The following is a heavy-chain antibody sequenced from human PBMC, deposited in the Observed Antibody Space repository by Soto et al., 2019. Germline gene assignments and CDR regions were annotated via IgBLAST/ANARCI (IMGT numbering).Heavy chain of an antibody. D-gene: IGHD2-2*01. CDR2: ISWDGGTT. J-gene: IGHJ4*02. CDR3: AKGLIPVAHLDY. Sequence: GGSLRLSCAASGFTFDDYTMHWVRQAPGKGLEWVSLISWDGGTTYYADSVKGRFTISRDNSKNSLYLQMNSLRTGDTALYYCAKGLIPVAHLDYWGQGTLVTVSS. CDR1: GFTFDDYT. V-gene: IGHV3-43*01.